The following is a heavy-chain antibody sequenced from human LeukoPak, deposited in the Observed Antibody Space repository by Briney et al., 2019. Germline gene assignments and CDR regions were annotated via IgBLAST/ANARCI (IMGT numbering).Heavy chain of an antibody. CDR2: ISSSSYI. CDR1: GFTFSSYS. CDR3: ALSGWYGGIDY. J-gene: IGHJ4*02. D-gene: IGHD6-19*01. Sequence: GGSLRLSCAASGFTFSSYSMNWVRQAPGKGLEWVSSISSSSYIYYADSVKGRSTISRDNAKKSLYLQMNSLRAEDTAVYYCALSGWYGGIDYWGQGTLVTVSS. V-gene: IGHV3-21*01.